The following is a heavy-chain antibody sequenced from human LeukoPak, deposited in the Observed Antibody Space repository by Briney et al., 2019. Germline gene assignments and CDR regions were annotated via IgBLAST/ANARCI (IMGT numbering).Heavy chain of an antibody. J-gene: IGHJ3*02. CDR1: GYTFSSYG. CDR3: ARGGITMVRGGIDAFDI. CDR2: INPSGGST. D-gene: IGHD3-10*01. V-gene: IGHV1-46*01. Sequence: ASVKVSCKASGYTFSSYGISWVRQAPGQGLEWMGIINPSGGSTSYAQKFQGRVTMTRDMSTSTVYMELSSLRSEDTAVYYCARGGITMVRGGIDAFDIWGQGTMVTVSS.